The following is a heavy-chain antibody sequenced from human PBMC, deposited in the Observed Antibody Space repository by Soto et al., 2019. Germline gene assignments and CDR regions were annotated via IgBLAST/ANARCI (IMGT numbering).Heavy chain of an antibody. Sequence: PGGSLRLSCAASGSTVSSNYMSWVRQAPGKGLEWVSVIYSGGSTYYADSVKGRFTISRDNSKNTLYLQMNSLRAEDTAVYYCANQRGGYDRDFDYWGQGTLVTVSS. CDR1: GSTVSSNY. CDR3: ANQRGGYDRDFDY. D-gene: IGHD5-12*01. CDR2: IYSGGST. J-gene: IGHJ4*02. V-gene: IGHV3-66*01.